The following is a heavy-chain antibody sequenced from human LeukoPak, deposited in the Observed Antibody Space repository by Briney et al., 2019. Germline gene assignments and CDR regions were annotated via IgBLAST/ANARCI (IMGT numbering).Heavy chain of an antibody. CDR2: INRDGSTT. CDR3: ARDKKSGESSEIDY. V-gene: IGHV3-74*03. CDR1: GFTFSNYW. J-gene: IGHJ4*02. Sequence: GGSLRLSCAASGFTFSNYWVHWVRQAPGKGLAWVSRINRDGSTTKYADSVKGRFTVSRDNAKNTLNLQMNSPRAEDTAVYYCARDKKSGESSEIDYWGQGTLVTVSS. D-gene: IGHD3-10*01.